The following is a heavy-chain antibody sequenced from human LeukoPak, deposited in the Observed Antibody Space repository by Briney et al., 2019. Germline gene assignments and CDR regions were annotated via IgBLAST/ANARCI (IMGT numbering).Heavy chain of an antibody. Sequence: ASVKVSCKASGYTFTNYYMHWVRQAPGQGREWMGLINPSGSSTLYAQKFQGRVTMTRDMSTTTDYMELSSLRSEDTAVYYCARDIAWWFDPWGEGTLVTVSS. V-gene: IGHV1-46*01. J-gene: IGHJ5*02. CDR2: INPSGSST. D-gene: IGHD3-16*02. CDR3: ARDIAWWFDP. CDR1: GYTFTNYY.